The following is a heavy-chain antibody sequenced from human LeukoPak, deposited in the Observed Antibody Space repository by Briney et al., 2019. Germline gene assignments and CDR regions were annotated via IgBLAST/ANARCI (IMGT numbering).Heavy chain of an antibody. J-gene: IGHJ4*02. V-gene: IGHV4-59*01. CDR1: GGSISSYY. D-gene: IGHD3-22*01. CDR2: IYYSGST. Sequence: SETLSLTCTVSGGSISSYYWSWIRQPPGKGLEGIGYIYYSGSTNYNPSLKSRVTMSVDTSKNQFSLKLSSVTAADTAVYYCARLPNYYDSNVGYWGQGTLVTVSS. CDR3: ARLPNYYDSNVGY.